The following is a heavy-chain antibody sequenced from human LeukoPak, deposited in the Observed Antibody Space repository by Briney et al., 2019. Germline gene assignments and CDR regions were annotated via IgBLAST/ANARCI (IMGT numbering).Heavy chain of an antibody. CDR2: INHSGST. D-gene: IGHD3-22*01. V-gene: IGHV4-34*01. CDR3: ARGAMMEPHY. Sequence: PSETLSLTCAVYGGSFSGYYWSWIRQPPGKGLEWIGEINHSGSTNYNPSLKSRVTISVDTSKNQFSLKLSPVTAADTAVYYCARGAMMEPHYWGQGTLVTVSS. J-gene: IGHJ4*02. CDR1: GGSFSGYY.